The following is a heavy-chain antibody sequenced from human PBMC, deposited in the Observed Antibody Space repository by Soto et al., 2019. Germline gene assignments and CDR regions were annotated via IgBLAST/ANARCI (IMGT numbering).Heavy chain of an antibody. CDR2: IFYSDSF. V-gene: IGHV4-31*03. CDR3: ARAPETPPIFGVVRPYFFDC. CDR1: GGSISSGGSY. Sequence: QVQLQESGPGLVKSSQTLSLTCTVSGGSISSGGSYWSWIRQRPGKGLAWIGYIFYSDSFYYTPSLKGRVVILADTSKNQFTLKLSSVTDADTAVYYCARAPETPPIFGVVRPYFFDCWGQGTLVTVSS. J-gene: IGHJ4*02. D-gene: IGHD3-3*01.